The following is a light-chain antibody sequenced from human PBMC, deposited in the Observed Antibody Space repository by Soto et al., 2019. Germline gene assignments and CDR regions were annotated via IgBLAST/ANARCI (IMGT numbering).Light chain of an antibody. Sequence: EIVLTQSAGTLSLSPGERATLSCRASQSVSSSYLAWYQQKPGQAPRLLIYGASSRATGIPDRFSGSGSGTDFTLTISSLQPEDFAVYYCQQYDNWPRTFGQGTKVDIK. CDR2: GAS. J-gene: IGKJ1*01. CDR1: QSVSSSY. CDR3: QQYDNWPRT. V-gene: IGKV3-20*01.